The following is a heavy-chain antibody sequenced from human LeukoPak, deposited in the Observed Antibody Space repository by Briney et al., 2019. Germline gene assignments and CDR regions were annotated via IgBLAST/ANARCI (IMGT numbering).Heavy chain of an antibody. D-gene: IGHD3-10*01. CDR2: IKQDGSEK. V-gene: IGHV3-7*01. J-gene: IGHJ4*02. CDR3: ARDGWFGESYYFDY. Sequence: PGGSLRLSCAASGFTFSSYWMSWVRQAPGKGLEWVANIKQDGSEKYYVDSVKGRFTISRNNAKNSLYLQMNSLRAEDTAVYYCARDGWFGESYYFDYWGQGTLVTVSS. CDR1: GFTFSSYW.